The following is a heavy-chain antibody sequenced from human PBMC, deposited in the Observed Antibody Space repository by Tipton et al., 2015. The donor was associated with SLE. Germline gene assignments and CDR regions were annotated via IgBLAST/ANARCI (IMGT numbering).Heavy chain of an antibody. D-gene: IGHD3-10*01. J-gene: IGHJ4*02. CDR2: ILDGGYT. V-gene: IGHV4-39*01. CDR3: ARQSRLRGTIDFDA. Sequence: LRLSCTVSGGSISSSSYYWSWIRQPPGKGLEWIGTILDGGYTYYNPSLKSRVTISVDTSKNQFSLRLSSVTAADTAVYYCARQSRLRGTIDFDAWGQGTLVTVSS. CDR1: GGSISSSSYY.